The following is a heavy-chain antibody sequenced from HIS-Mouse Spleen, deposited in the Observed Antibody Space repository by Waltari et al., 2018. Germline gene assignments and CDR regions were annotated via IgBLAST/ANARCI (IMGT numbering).Heavy chain of an antibody. CDR2: MNRDGSST. J-gene: IGHJ6*02. CDR3: ARAGDQMTTVTTRHQRNVYYYYGMDV. Sequence: EVQLVESGGGLVQPGGSLRLSCAASGFTFSSYWMHWVRQAPGKGLVWVARMNRDGSSTSYADSVKGRFTISRDNAKNTLYLQMNSLRAEDTAVYYCARAGDQMTTVTTRHQRNVYYYYGMDVWGQGTTVTVSS. V-gene: IGHV3-74*01. D-gene: IGHD4-4*01. CDR1: GFTFSSYW.